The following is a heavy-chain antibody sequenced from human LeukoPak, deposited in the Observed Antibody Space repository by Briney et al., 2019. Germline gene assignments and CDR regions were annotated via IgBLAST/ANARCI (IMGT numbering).Heavy chain of an antibody. J-gene: IGHJ4*02. CDR3: ARNPSLHIVVVNAIDY. CDR1: GDSISSSSYY. CDR2: INYSGRT. Sequence: SETLSLTCTVSGDSISSSSYYWGWVRQPPGKGLEWIGNINYSGRTYYNPSLKSRVTISVHTSKNQFSLKLSSVTAADTAVYYCARNPSLHIVVVNAIDYWGLGPLVTVSS. D-gene: IGHD2-21*01. V-gene: IGHV4-39*01.